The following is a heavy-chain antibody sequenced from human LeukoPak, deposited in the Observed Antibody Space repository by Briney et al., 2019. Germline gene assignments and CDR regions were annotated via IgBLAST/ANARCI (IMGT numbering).Heavy chain of an antibody. Sequence: SVKVSCKASGFTFTSSAMQWVRQARGQRLEWIGWIVVGSGNTNYAQKFQERVTITRDMSTSTAYMELSSLRSEDTAVYYCSGGDYDILTGHTTTFDYWGQGTLVTVSS. CDR2: IVVGSGNT. J-gene: IGHJ4*02. CDR1: GFTFTSSA. CDR3: SGGDYDILTGHTTTFDY. V-gene: IGHV1-58*02. D-gene: IGHD3-9*01.